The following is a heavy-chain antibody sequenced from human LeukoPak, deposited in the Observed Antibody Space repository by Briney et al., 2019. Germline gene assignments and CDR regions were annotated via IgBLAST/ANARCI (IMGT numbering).Heavy chain of an antibody. D-gene: IGHD3-10*01. CDR3: AKGRWALFDC. CDR1: GXSVSSNSAA. J-gene: IGHJ4*02. V-gene: IGHV6-1*01. Sequence: SQTLSLTCDISGXSVSSNSAAWNWIRQSPSRGPEWLGRTYYRSKWCNDYAISVKSRMTINADTSKNQFSLQLNSVTPEDTAVYYCAKGRWALFDCWGQGTLVIVSS. CDR2: TYYRSKWCN.